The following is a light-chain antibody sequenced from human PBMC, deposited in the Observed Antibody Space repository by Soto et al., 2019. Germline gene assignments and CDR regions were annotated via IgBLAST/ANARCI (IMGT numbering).Light chain of an antibody. CDR2: EGS. Sequence: QSVRTQPASVSGSPGQSITISCTGTSSDVGSYNLVSWYQQHPGKAPKLMIYEGSKRPSGVSNRFSGSKSGNTASLTISGLQAEDEADYYCCSHAGSTTFVVFGGGTKVTVL. V-gene: IGLV2-23*03. CDR1: SSDVGSYNL. J-gene: IGLJ2*01. CDR3: CSHAGSTTFVV.